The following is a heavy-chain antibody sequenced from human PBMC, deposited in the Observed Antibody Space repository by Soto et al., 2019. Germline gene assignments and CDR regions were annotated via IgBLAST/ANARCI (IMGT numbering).Heavy chain of an antibody. CDR3: XXXRXGDLKAFDI. D-gene: IGHD3-16*01. CDR1: GFTFSTYS. Sequence: EVQLVESGGGLVKPGGSLRLSCAASGFTFSTYSMNWVRQAPGKGLEWVSSISSSSSYIYYADSVKGRFTISRDNAKXXXXXXXXXLXXXXXXXXXXXXXRXGDLKAFDIWGQGTMVTVSS. J-gene: IGHJ3*02. CDR2: ISSSSSYI. V-gene: IGHV3-21*01.